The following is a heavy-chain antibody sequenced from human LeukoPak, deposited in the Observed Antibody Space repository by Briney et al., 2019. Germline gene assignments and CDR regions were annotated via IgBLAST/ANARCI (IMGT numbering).Heavy chain of an antibody. J-gene: IGHJ5*02. CDR1: GLTISSYW. CDR3: ARAHAPITIFGVVGNWFDP. CDR2: ISSSGSTI. Sequence: PGGSLRLSCAASGLTISSYWMNWVRQAPGKGLQWVSYISSSGSTIYYADFVKSRFTISRDNAKNSLHLQMDSLRAEDTAVYYCARAHAPITIFGVVGNWFDPWGQGTLVTVSS. V-gene: IGHV3-48*04. D-gene: IGHD3-3*01.